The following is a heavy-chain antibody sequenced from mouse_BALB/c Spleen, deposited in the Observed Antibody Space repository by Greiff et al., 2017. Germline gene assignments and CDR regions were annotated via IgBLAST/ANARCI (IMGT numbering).Heavy chain of an antibody. CDR2: ISYSGST. D-gene: IGHD3-1*01. CDR1: GDSITSGY. J-gene: IGHJ4*01. CDR3: ARFGLPHYYAMDY. V-gene: IGHV3-8*02. Sequence: EVHLVESGPSLVKPSQTLSLTCSVTGDSITSGYWNWIRKFPGNKLEYMGYISYSGSTYYNPSLKSRISITRDTSKNQYYLQLNSVTTEDTATYYCARFGLPHYYAMDYWGQGTSVTVSS.